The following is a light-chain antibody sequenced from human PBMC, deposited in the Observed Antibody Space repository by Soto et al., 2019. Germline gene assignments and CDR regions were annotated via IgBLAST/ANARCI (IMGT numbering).Light chain of an antibody. CDR3: QQSSNWRPLS. V-gene: IGKV3D-20*02. CDR1: QSVGDTY. CDR2: GAS. Sequence: EIVFTQSPGTLSFSPGERATLSFRASQSVGDTYLAWYQQKPGQAPRLLIYGASSRATGIPDRFSGSGSGTDFTLTISRLEPEDFAVYYCQQSSNWRPLSFGGGTKVDIK. J-gene: IGKJ4*01.